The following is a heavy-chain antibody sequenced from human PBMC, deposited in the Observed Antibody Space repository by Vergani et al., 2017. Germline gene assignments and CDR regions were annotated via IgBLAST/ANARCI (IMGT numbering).Heavy chain of an antibody. J-gene: IGHJ4*02. CDR2: ISGSGSSP. Sequence: EVQLLESGGGLVQPGGSLRLSCAASGFTFSSYAMSWVRQAPGKGLEWVSAISGSGSSPYYADSVKGRFTISRDNSTNTMYLQMKSLRAEDTAVYYCAKVSLGVVVAEALFDYCGQGTLVTVSS. D-gene: IGHD2-15*01. V-gene: IGHV3-23*01. CDR1: GFTFSSYA. CDR3: AKVSLGVVVAEALFDY.